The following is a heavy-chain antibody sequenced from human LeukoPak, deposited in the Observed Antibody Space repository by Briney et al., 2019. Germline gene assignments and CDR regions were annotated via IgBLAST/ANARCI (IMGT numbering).Heavy chain of an antibody. Sequence: PGGSLRLSCAASGFTFTSHWMSWVPQAPGKGLEGVARMNLDGSEKYYVDSVKGRFTTSRDNSKNTLYLQMNSLRAEDMALYYCATRDCSGSGCGYSYMDVWGKGTTVTVS. CDR3: ATRDCSGSGCGYSYMDV. J-gene: IGHJ6*03. V-gene: IGHV3-7*01. CDR2: MNLDGSEK. D-gene: IGHD2-15*01. CDR1: GFTFTSHW.